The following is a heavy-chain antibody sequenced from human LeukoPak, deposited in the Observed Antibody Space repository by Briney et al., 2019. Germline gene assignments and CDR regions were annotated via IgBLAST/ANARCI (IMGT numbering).Heavy chain of an antibody. D-gene: IGHD3-3*01. J-gene: IGHJ4*02. CDR3: ASIDFWSGYAHFDY. CDR2: INPNSGGT. V-gene: IGHV1-2*02. Sequence: GASVKVSCKASGYTFTAYYMDWVRQAPGQGLEWMGWINPNSGGTNSPQKFQDRVAMTRDTSISTIYMELSGLRSDDTAVYYCASIDFWSGYAHFDYWGQGTLVTVSS. CDR1: GYTFTAYY.